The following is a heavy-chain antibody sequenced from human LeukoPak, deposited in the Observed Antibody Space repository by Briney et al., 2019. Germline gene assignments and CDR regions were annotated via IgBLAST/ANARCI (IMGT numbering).Heavy chain of an antibody. D-gene: IGHD6-19*01. CDR2: IRYDGSIK. J-gene: IGHJ4*02. CDR1: GFTFTKYS. Sequence: GGSLRLSCAASGFTFTKYSMHWVRQTPGKGLDWVAFIRYDGSIKHYADSVKGRFTISRDNSKNTLFLQMNGLRPEDTAVYYCGKGSSTSGCPDYWGQGTLVTVSS. V-gene: IGHV3-30*02. CDR3: GKGSSTSGCPDY.